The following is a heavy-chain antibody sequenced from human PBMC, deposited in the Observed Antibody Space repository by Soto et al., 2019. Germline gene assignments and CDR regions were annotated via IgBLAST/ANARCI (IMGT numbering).Heavy chain of an antibody. D-gene: IGHD1-26*01. CDR3: ATGGIYYEV. Sequence: GGSLRLSCTVSGFAFRHNYLTWIRQAPGKGQEWLSYISTSGSPAYYADSVKGRFTISTDNAKKSLYLQMDSLRAEDTGVYYCATGGIYYEVWGKGTLVTGSS. V-gene: IGHV3-11*01. CDR2: ISTSGSPA. CDR1: GFAFRHNY. J-gene: IGHJ4*02.